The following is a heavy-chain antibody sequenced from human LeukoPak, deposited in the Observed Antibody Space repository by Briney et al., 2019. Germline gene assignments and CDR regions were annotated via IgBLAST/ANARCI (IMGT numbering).Heavy chain of an antibody. Sequence: PGGSLRLSCAASGFTFRSYWMSWVRQAPGKGLEWVANIKQDGSEKYYVDSVKGRFTISRDNAKNSLYLQMNSLRAEDAAVYYCARLPYYDVFAGTDYWGQGTLVTVSS. D-gene: IGHD3-9*01. J-gene: IGHJ4*02. CDR2: IKQDGSEK. CDR3: ARLPYYDVFAGTDY. CDR1: GFTFRSYW. V-gene: IGHV3-7*01.